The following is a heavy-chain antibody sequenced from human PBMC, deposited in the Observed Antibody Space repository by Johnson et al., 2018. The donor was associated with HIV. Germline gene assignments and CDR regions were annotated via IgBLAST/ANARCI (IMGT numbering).Heavy chain of an antibody. V-gene: IGHV3-66*02. CDR2: IFSVGNT. CDR3: ARGPGGFGAFDI. D-gene: IGHD2-8*02. CDR1: GITVNTNY. Sequence: EQLVESGGGLVQSGESLRLSCAASGITVNTNYMSWVRRAPGKGLEWVSVIFSVGNTYYADSVKGRFTISRDNSRNMLYLQMNSLRAEDTAVYYCARGPGGFGAFDIWGQGTMVIVSS. J-gene: IGHJ3*02.